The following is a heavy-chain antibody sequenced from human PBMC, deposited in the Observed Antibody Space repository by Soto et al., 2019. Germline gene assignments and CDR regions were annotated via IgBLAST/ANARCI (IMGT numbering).Heavy chain of an antibody. CDR2: IMPVFHTT. Sequence: QVQLVQSGAEVKKPGSSGKVSCQASGGTFNNFAFTWVRQAPGQGLEWLGGIMPVFHTTNIAQTFQDRITVTADDFTTTVYMEMTSLRYDDTAVYYCATATISPVSSTLYHYGMDVWGQGTTVTVSS. CDR3: ATATISPVSSTLYHYGMDV. CDR1: GGTFNNFA. V-gene: IGHV1-69*01. D-gene: IGHD3-16*01. J-gene: IGHJ6*02.